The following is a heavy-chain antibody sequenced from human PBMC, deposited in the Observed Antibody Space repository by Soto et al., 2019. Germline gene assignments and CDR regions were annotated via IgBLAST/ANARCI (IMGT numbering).Heavy chain of an antibody. CDR2: ISGSGGTT. J-gene: IGHJ1*01. V-gene: IGHV3-23*01. CDR3: AKDQAAARTISRYFQR. CDR1: GFTFSNYA. Sequence: GGSLRLSCAASGFTFSNYALTWVRQAPGKGLEWVSAISGSGGTTYYADSVKGRFTISRDNSKNTLYLQMNSLRAEDTAVYYCAKDQAAARTISRYFQRWGQGSLVTVSS. D-gene: IGHD6-13*01.